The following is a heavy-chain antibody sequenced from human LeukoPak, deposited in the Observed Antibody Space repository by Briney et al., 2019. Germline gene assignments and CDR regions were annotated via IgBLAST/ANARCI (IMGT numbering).Heavy chain of an antibody. CDR1: GYSISSGYY. CDR2: IYHSGST. D-gene: IGHD3-10*01. Sequence: SETLSLTCTVSGYSISSGYYWGWIRQPPGKGLEWIGSIYHSGSTYYNPSLKSRVTISVDTSKNQFSLKLSSVTAADTAVYYCASQGRLLWFGAWGQGTLVTVSS. V-gene: IGHV4-38-2*02. CDR3: ASQGRLLWFGA. J-gene: IGHJ5*02.